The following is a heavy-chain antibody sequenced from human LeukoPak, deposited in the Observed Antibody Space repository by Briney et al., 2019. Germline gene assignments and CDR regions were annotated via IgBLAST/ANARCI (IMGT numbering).Heavy chain of an antibody. V-gene: IGHV3-21*01. J-gene: IGHJ4*02. D-gene: IGHD2-15*01. CDR3: ARDPGSGGHFDY. Sequence: GGSLRLSCAASGFTFSSYSMNWVRQAPGKGLEWVSSISSSSSYIYYADSVKGRFTISRDNAKNSLYLQMNSLRAEDTAVYYCARDPGSGGHFDYWGQGTLVTVSS. CDR2: ISSSSSYI. CDR1: GFTFSSYS.